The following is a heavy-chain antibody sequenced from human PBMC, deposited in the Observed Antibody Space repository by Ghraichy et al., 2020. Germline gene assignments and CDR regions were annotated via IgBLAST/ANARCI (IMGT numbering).Heavy chain of an antibody. D-gene: IGHD4-17*01. Sequence: SETLSLTCTVSGGSISSYYWSWIRQPPGKGLEWIGYIYYSGSTNYNPSLKSRVTISVDTSKNQFSLKLSSVTAADTAVYYCARSNDYGDYGVGAFDIWGQGTMVTVSS. CDR3: ARSNDYGDYGVGAFDI. CDR2: IYYSGST. J-gene: IGHJ3*02. CDR1: GGSISSYY. V-gene: IGHV4-59*08.